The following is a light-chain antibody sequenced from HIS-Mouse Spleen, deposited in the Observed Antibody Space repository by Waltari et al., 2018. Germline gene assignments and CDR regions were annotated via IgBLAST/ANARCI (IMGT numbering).Light chain of an antibody. CDR2: EVS. CDR3: SSYTSSSTLVV. V-gene: IGLV2-14*01. Sequence: QSSLTQPASVSGSPGQSIPISCTGTRRDGGGYNHVSWYQQHPGKAPKLMIYEVSNRPSGVSNRFSGSKSGNTASLTISGLQAEDEADYYCSSYTSSSTLVVFGGGTKLTVL. J-gene: IGLJ2*01. CDR1: RRDGGGYNH.